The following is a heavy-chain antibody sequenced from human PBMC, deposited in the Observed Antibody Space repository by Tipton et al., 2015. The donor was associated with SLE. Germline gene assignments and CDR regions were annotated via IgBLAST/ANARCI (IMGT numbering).Heavy chain of an antibody. CDR1: GYSISSGYY. CDR3: ARTVMSRGAFDI. CDR2: IYHSGST. V-gene: IGHV4-38-2*01. Sequence: TLSLTCAVSGYSISSGYYWGWIRQPPGKGLEWIGSIYHSGSTYYNPSLKSRVTISVDTSKNQFSLKLSSVTAADTAVYYCARTVMSRGAFDIWGQGTMVTVSS. J-gene: IGHJ3*02. D-gene: IGHD5/OR15-5a*01.